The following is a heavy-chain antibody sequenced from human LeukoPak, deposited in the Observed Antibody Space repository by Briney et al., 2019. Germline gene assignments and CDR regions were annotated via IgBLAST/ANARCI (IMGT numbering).Heavy chain of an antibody. J-gene: IGHJ4*02. D-gene: IGHD6-19*01. V-gene: IGHV3-21*01. CDR3: ARGKFASAWFDY. CDR1: GFTFTGYS. Sequence: GGSLRLSCAASGFTFTGYSMNWVRQAPGKGLEWVSSISSSSTSIYYADSVKGRFTVSRDNAENSLYLQMNSLRAEDTALYYCARGKFASAWFDYWGLGTLVTVSS. CDR2: ISSSSTSI.